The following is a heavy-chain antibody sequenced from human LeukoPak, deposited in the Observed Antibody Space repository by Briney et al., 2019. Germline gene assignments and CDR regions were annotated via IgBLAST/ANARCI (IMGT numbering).Heavy chain of an antibody. D-gene: IGHD3-10*01. Sequence: PGGSLRLSCAASGFTFSTSWMTWVRQASGKGLEWVATINQDGTEEYYLDSVKGRFTISRDNANNSLSLQMNSLRGEDTAVYYCTRGHYGIDIWGQGIMVTVSS. J-gene: IGHJ3*02. V-gene: IGHV3-7*01. CDR3: TRGHYGIDI. CDR1: GFTFSTSW. CDR2: INQDGTEE.